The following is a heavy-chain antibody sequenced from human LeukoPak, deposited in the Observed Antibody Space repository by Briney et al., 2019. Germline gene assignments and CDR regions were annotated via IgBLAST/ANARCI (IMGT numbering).Heavy chain of an antibody. CDR2: IYHSGST. V-gene: IGHV4-59*08. J-gene: IGHJ3*02. CDR1: GGSISSYY. D-gene: IGHD4-17*01. CDR3: ASRLRTDAFDI. Sequence: PSETLSLTCSVSGGSISSYYWSWIRQPPGKGLEWIGSIYHSGSTYYNPSLKSRVTISVDTSKNQFSLKLSSVTAADTAVYYCASRLRTDAFDIWGQGTMVTVSS.